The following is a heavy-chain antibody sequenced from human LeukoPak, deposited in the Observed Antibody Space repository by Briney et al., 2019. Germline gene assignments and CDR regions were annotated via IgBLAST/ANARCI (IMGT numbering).Heavy chain of an antibody. D-gene: IGHD3-16*01. J-gene: IGHJ4*02. CDR1: GFTFSDYY. V-gene: IGHV3-11*04. CDR2: ISSSGSTI. Sequence: GGSLRLPCAAPGFTFSDYYMSWIRQAPGKGLEWVSYISSSGSTIYYADSVKGRFTISRDNAKNSLYLQMNSLRAEDTAVYYCARDSTFYYFDYWGQGTLVTVSS. CDR3: ARDSTFYYFDY.